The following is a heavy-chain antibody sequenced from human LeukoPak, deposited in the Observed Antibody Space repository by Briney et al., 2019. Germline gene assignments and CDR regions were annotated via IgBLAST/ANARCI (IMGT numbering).Heavy chain of an antibody. CDR2: MYYSGST. J-gene: IGHJ5*02. CDR1: GGSITSYY. D-gene: IGHD3-22*01. CDR3: ARLRNYYDRSGYKQLWFDP. Sequence: PSETLSLTCTVSGGSITSYYRSWIRQPPGKGLEWIGNMYYSGSTNYNPSLRSRVTISVDTSKNQFSLKLSSVTAADTAVYYCARLRNYYDRSGYKQLWFDPWGQGTLVTVSS. V-gene: IGHV4-59*01.